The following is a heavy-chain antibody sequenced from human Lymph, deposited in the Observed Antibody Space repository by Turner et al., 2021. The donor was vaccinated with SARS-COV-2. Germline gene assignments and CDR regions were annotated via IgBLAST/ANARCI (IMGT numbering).Heavy chain of an antibody. CDR3: ARGPPDFPYYFDY. J-gene: IGHJ4*02. CDR2: ITFTSSYI. V-gene: IGHV3-21*01. CDR1: GFTLSSYS. D-gene: IGHD2-21*02. Sequence: EVQLVESGGGLVKPGGSLRLYCADSGFTLSSYSMNWVRQAPGKGLEWVSSITFTSSYIYYADSVKGRFTISRDNAKNTLYLKMNSLRAEDTAVYYCARGPPDFPYYFDYWGQGTLVTVSS.